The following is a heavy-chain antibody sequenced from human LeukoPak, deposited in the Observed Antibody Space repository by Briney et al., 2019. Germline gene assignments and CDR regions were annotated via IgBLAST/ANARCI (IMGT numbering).Heavy chain of an antibody. CDR2: FDPEDGET. Sequence: ASVKVSCKVSGYTLTELSLHWVRQAPGKGLEWMGGFDPEDGETIYAQKFQGRVTMTEDTSTDTAYMELSRLRSEDTAVYYCATDGARGYSGYETSYDYWGQGTLVTVSS. D-gene: IGHD5-12*01. CDR3: ATDGARGYSGYETSYDY. CDR1: GYTLTELS. J-gene: IGHJ4*02. V-gene: IGHV1-24*01.